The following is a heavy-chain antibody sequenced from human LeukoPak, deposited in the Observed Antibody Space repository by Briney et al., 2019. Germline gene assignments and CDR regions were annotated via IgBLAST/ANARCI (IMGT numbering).Heavy chain of an antibody. D-gene: IGHD2-2*01. J-gene: IGHJ4*02. CDR1: GYTFTGYY. CDR3: ARDLGYCSSTSCYRDY. V-gene: IGHV1-2*06. Sequence: ASVKVSCKASGYTFTGYYMHWVRQAPGQGLEWMGRINPNSGGTNYAQKFQGRVTMTRDPSISTAYMELSRLRSDDTAVYYCARDLGYCSSTSCYRDYWGQGTLVTVSS. CDR2: INPNSGGT.